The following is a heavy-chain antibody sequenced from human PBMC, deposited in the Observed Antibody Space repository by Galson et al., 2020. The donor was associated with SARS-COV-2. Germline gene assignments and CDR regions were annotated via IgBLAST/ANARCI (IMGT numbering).Heavy chain of an antibody. CDR1: GFTFSDHA. V-gene: IGHV3-30*02. CDR2: IYFDGSNK. CDR3: AKDGGIAAAGNAFDI. Sequence: GESLKISCVASGFTFSDHAMHWVRQAPGKGLEWVAQIYFDGSNKYYTDSVKGRFTISRDNSKNTLYLQMNSLRPEDTAVYYCAKDGGIAAAGNAFDIWGQGTMVTVSS. J-gene: IGHJ3*02. D-gene: IGHD6-13*01.